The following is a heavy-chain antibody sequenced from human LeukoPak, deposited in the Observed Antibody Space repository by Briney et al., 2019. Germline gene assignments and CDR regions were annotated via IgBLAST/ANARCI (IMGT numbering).Heavy chain of an antibody. CDR2: INPNSGGT. J-gene: IGHJ4*02. V-gene: IGHV1-2*02. CDR1: GYTFTVYY. D-gene: IGHD2-2*02. Sequence: ASVKVSCKASGYTFTVYYMHWVRQAPGQGLEWMGWINPNSGGTNYAQKFQGRVTMTRDTSISTAYMELSRLRSDDTAVYYCARTRTVVVPAAIRYWGQGTLVTVSS. CDR3: ARTRTVVVPAAIRY.